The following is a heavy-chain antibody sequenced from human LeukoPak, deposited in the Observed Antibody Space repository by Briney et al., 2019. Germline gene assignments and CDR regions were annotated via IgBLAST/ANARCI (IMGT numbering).Heavy chain of an antibody. J-gene: IGHJ3*02. CDR2: ISYDGSNK. CDR1: GFTFSSYA. D-gene: IGHD3-16*01. Sequence: GRSLRLSCAASGFTFSSYAMHWVRQAAGKGLEWVAVISYDGSNKYYADSVKGRFTISRDNSKNTLYLQMNSLRAEDTAVYYCAKDKILWGSYDAFDIWGQGTMVTVSS. V-gene: IGHV3-30-3*01. CDR3: AKDKILWGSYDAFDI.